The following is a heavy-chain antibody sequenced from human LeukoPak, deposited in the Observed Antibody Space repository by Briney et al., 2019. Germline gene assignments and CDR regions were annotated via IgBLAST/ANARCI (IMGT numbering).Heavy chain of an antibody. CDR1: GFTVSSNY. J-gene: IGHJ4*02. D-gene: IGHD5-24*01. CDR2: IYSGGST. V-gene: IGHV3-53*01. CDR3: ARVGWDWRWLQFSGPYYFDY. Sequence: GGSLRLSCAASGFTVSSNYMSWVRQAPGKGLEWVSVIYSGGSTYYADSVKGRFTISRDNSKNTLYLQMNSLRAEDTAVYYCARVGWDWRWLQFSGPYYFDYWGQGTLVTVSS.